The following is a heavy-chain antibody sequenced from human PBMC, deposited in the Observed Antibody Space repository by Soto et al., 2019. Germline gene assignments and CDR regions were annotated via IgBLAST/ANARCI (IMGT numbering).Heavy chain of an antibody. CDR1: GGTFSSYA. Sequence: GASVKVSCKASGGTFSSYAISWVRQAPGQGLEWMGGIIPIFGTANYAQKFQGRVTITADKSTSTAYRELSSLRSEDTAANYCTSDFGYYDNSGNMDVSGQGPTVAVCS. CDR3: TSDFGYYDNSGNMDV. V-gene: IGHV1-69*06. CDR2: IIPIFGTA. J-gene: IGHJ6*02. D-gene: IGHD3-22*01.